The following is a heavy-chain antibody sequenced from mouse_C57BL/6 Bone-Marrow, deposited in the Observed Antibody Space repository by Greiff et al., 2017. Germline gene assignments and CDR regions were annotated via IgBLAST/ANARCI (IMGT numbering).Heavy chain of an antibody. J-gene: IGHJ1*03. CDR1: GFTFTSYG. CDR2: IYPRSGNT. D-gene: IGHD2-3*01. CDR3: ARPGYYVGWYFDV. V-gene: IGHV1-81*01. Sequence: VQLQQSGAELARPGASVKLSCKASGFTFTSYGISWVKQRPEQGLEWIGEIYPRSGNTYYNEKFKGKATLTADKSSSTAYMELRCLTSEDSAVYFCARPGYYVGWYFDVWGTGTTVTVSS.